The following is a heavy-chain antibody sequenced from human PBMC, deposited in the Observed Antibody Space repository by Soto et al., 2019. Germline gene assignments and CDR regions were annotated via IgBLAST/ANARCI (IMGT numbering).Heavy chain of an antibody. J-gene: IGHJ6*02. CDR3: ARSGDPTIFGVVPGSRVYYGMDV. CDR2: IIPIFGTA. V-gene: IGHV1-69*13. D-gene: IGHD3-3*01. CDR1: GGTFSSYA. Sequence: SVKVSCKASGGTFSSYAISWVRQAPGQGLEWMGGIIPIFGTANYAQKFQGRVTITADESTSTAYMELSSLRSEDTAVYYCARSGDPTIFGVVPGSRVYYGMDVWGQGTTVTV.